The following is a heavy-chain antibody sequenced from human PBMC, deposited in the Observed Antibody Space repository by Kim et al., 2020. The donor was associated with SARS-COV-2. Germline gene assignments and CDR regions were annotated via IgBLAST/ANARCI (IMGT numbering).Heavy chain of an antibody. Sequence: LKSRVTISGDTSNNQFSLKLSSVAAADTAVYYCAASTYYYDSSGYYYFDYWGQGTLVTVSS. J-gene: IGHJ4*02. CDR3: AASTYYYDSSGYYYFDY. V-gene: IGHV4-30-2*04. D-gene: IGHD3-22*01.